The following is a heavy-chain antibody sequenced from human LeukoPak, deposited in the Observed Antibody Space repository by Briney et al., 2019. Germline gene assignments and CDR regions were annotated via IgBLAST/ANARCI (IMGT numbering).Heavy chain of an antibody. CDR2: IYSGGST. D-gene: IGHD3-22*01. Sequence: SGGSLRLSCAASGFTVSSNYMSWVRQAPGKGLEWVSVIYSGGSTYYADSVKGRFTISRDNSKNTLYLQMNSLRAEDTAVYYCARDRNYYDSSGYYRRGYYFDYWGQGTLVTVSS. V-gene: IGHV3-66*01. CDR3: ARDRNYYDSSGYYRRGYYFDY. CDR1: GFTVSSNY. J-gene: IGHJ4*02.